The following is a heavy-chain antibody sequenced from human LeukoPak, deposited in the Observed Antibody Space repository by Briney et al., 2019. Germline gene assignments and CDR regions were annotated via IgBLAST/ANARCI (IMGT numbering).Heavy chain of an antibody. CDR3: ARARGGYDFDY. CDR1: RFTFSSYW. Sequence: PGGSLRLSCAASRFTFSSYWMSWVRQAPGKGLEWVANIKQDGSEKYYVDSVKGRFIISRDNAKNSLYLQLNSLRAEDTAVYYCARARGGYDFDYWGQGTLVTVSS. D-gene: IGHD5-12*01. J-gene: IGHJ4*02. CDR2: IKQDGSEK. V-gene: IGHV3-7*03.